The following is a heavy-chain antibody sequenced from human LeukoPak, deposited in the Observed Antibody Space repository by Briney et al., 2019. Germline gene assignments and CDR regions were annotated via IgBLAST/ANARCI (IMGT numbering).Heavy chain of an antibody. CDR2: ISAYNGNT. CDR3: ARGIDHDYGGNLNYYYYYMDV. CDR1: GYTFTIYG. Sequence: SVTVSFTSSGYTFTIYGISWVRQAPGQGLEWMGWISAYNGNTNYAQKLQGRVTMTTDTSTSTAYMELRSLRSDDTAVYYCARGIDHDYGGNLNYYYYYMDVWGKGTTVTVSS. J-gene: IGHJ6*03. D-gene: IGHD4-23*01. V-gene: IGHV1-18*01.